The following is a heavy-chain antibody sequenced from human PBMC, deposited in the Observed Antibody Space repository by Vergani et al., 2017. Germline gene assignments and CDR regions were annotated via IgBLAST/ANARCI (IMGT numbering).Heavy chain of an antibody. J-gene: IGHJ6*02. CDR3: ARDRVDIVATTTYYYYYYGMDV. V-gene: IGHV3-53*04. CDR2: IYSGGST. CDR1: GFTVSINY. D-gene: IGHD5-12*01. Sequence: EVQLVESGGGLVQPGGSLRLSCAASGFTVSINYMSWVRQAPGKGLEWVSVIYSGGSTYYADSVKGRFTISRHNSKNTLYLQMNSLRAEDTAVYYCARDRVDIVATTTYYYYYYGMDVWGQGP.